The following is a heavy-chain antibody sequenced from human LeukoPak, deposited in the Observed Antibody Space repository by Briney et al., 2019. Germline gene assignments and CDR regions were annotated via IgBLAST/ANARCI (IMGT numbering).Heavy chain of an antibody. CDR3: ARRAPSHDFDD. CDR2: ISTTSGNI. Sequence: GGSLRLSCAASGFSFSSYSMNWVRQAPGKRLEWVAAISTTSGNIYYAHSVKGRFTISRDNAKNSLYLQMNSLRVEDTALYYCARRAPSHDFDDWGQGTLVTVSS. V-gene: IGHV3-21*01. CDR1: GFSFSSYS. J-gene: IGHJ4*02.